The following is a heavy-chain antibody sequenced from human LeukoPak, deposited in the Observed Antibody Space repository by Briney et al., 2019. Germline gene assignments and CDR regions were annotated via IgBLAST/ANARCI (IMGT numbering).Heavy chain of an antibody. V-gene: IGHV3-21*01. J-gene: IGHJ6*03. CDR3: ARDPYSGNYGNDYYYYMDV. CDR2: ITSSGTYI. D-gene: IGHD1-26*01. CDR1: GFTFSNYN. Sequence: PGVSLRLSCAASGFTFSNYNMNWVRQAPGKTMEWVSSITSSGTYIFYADSVRRRFTISRDNAKNSLYLQMDSLGPEDTAVYYCARDPYSGNYGNDYYYYMDVWGKGTTVTISS.